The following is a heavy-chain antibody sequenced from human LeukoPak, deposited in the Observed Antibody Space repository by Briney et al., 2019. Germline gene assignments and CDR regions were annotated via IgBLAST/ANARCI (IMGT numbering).Heavy chain of an antibody. D-gene: IGHD5-12*01. V-gene: IGHV4-59*12. J-gene: IGHJ4*02. CDR3: ARGRAVATNHFDY. CDR2: IYYSGST. Sequence: PSETLSLTCTVSGGSMSSYYWSWIRQPPGKGLEWIGSIYYSGSTYYNPSLKSRVTISVDTSKNQFSLKLSSVTAADTAVYYCARGRAVATNHFDYWGQGTLVTVSS. CDR1: GGSMSSYY.